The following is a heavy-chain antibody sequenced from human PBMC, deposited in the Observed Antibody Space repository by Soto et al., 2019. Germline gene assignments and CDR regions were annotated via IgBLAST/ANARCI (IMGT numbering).Heavy chain of an antibody. CDR3: AKQQMGVIRALDY. J-gene: IGHJ4*02. CDR1: GFTFSNYA. Sequence: EVQILQSGGGLEQPGGSLRLSCAASGFTFSNYAMSWIRQAPGKGLEWVSTIRETGNTYYADSVRGRFATCRDNSENTLYLQMSSLRAEDTAVYYCAKQQMGVIRALDYWGQGTLVTVSS. V-gene: IGHV3-23*01. D-gene: IGHD1-26*01. CDR2: IRETGNT.